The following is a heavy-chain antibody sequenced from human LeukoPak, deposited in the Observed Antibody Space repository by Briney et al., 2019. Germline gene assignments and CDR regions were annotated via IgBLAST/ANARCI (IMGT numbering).Heavy chain of an antibody. D-gene: IGHD2-2*01. V-gene: IGHV3-74*01. CDR3: AKDSGYIVVVPAATADY. CDR2: INTDATAT. J-gene: IGHJ4*02. CDR1: GFTFSNYW. Sequence: GGSLRLSCAASGFTFSNYWMHWVRQAPGKGLLWVSRINTDATATTYADSVKGRFTISRDNAKNTLYPQMNSLRAEDTAVYYCAKDSGYIVVVPAATADYWGQGTLVTVSS.